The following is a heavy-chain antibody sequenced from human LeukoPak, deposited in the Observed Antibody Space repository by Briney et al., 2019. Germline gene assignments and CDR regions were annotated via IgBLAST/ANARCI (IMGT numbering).Heavy chain of an antibody. D-gene: IGHD3-10*01. CDR3: ARYRGLWFGESSRYYYHYIDV. J-gene: IGHJ6*03. CDR1: GGSISTCY. V-gene: IGHV4-59*12. Sequence: SETLSLTCTVSGGSISTCYWSWMRQPPGKRLEWIGHIYYDGITNYNPSLKSRVTISVDASKNQFSLKLSSVTAADTAVYYCARYRGLWFGESSRYYYHYIDVWGKGTTVTVSS. CDR2: IYYDGIT.